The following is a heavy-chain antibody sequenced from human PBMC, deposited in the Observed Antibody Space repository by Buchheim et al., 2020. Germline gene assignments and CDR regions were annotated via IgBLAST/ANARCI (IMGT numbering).Heavy chain of an antibody. CDR3: ATLSHDSPPDY. V-gene: IGHV3-7*01. CDR1: GFTFNIFA. D-gene: IGHD1-1*01. J-gene: IGHJ4*02. Sequence: EVQLLVSGGGLVQPGGSLRLSCAASGFTFNIFAMSWVRQAPGKGLEWMANIKPDGSGKSYLDSVKGRFTISRDNAKNSAYLEMNSLRAEDTAVYYCATLSHDSPPDYWGQGTL. CDR2: IKPDGSGK.